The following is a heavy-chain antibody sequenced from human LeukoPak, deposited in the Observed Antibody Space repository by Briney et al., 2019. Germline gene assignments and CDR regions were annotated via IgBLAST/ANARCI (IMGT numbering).Heavy chain of an antibody. CDR1: EFTFSSYS. V-gene: IGHV3-21*01. CDR3: ARGVDTMVRGVSYYFDY. J-gene: IGHJ4*02. CDR2: ISSSSSYI. Sequence: GGSLRLSCAASEFTFSSYSMNWVRQAPGEGLEWVSSISSSSSYIYYADSVKGRFTISRDNAKNSLYLQMNSLRAEDTAVYYCARGVDTMVRGVSYYFDYWGQGTLVTVSS. D-gene: IGHD3-10*01.